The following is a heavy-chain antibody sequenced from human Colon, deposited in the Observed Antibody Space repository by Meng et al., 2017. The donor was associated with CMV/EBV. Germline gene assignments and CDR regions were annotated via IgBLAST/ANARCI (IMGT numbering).Heavy chain of an antibody. D-gene: IGHD6-13*01. Sequence: QSIQSGTAVKTPGASGKVTCKPSGYTFTSNHLHCVRQAPGQGLEWMGWIYPQDGGTYFAQKFQDRVTLTRDTSITTAYMELSGLTSDDTAIYYCVRESWYFDFWGEGTLVTVSS. CDR1: GYTFTSNH. J-gene: IGHJ4*02. CDR2: IYPQDGGT. CDR3: VRESWYFDF. V-gene: IGHV1-2*02.